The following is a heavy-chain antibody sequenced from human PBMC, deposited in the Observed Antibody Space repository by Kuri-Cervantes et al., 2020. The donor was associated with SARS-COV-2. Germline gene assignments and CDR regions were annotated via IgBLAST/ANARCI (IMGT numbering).Heavy chain of an antibody. J-gene: IGHJ4*02. V-gene: IGHV1-18*01. D-gene: IGHD3-10*01. CDR2: ISAYNGNT. Sequence: ASVKVSCKASGYTFTSYGISWVRQAPGQGLEWMGWISAYNGNTNYAQKLQGRVTMTTDTSTSTAYMELRSLRFDDTAVYYCAREAWFGELLGLFDYWGQGTLVTVSS. CDR3: AREAWFGELLGLFDY. CDR1: GYTFTSYG.